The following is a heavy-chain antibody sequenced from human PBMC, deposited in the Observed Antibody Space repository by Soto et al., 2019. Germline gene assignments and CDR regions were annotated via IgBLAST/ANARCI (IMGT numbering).Heavy chain of an antibody. Sequence: QVQLVESGGGVVQPGRSLRLSCAASGFTFSSYGMHWVRQAPGKGLEWVAVISYDGSNKYYADSVKGRFTISRDNSKNTLYLQMNSLRAEDTAVYYCAKEIGSAAAGFGFDYWGQGTLVTVSS. V-gene: IGHV3-30*18. CDR2: ISYDGSNK. CDR1: GFTFSSYG. J-gene: IGHJ4*02. D-gene: IGHD6-13*01. CDR3: AKEIGSAAAGFGFDY.